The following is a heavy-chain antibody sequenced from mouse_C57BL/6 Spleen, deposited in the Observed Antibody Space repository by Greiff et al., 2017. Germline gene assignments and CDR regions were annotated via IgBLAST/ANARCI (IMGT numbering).Heavy chain of an antibody. Sequence: QVHVKQSGPELVKPGASVKISCKASGYAFSSSWMNWVKQRPGKGLEWIGRIYPGDGDTNYNGKVKGKATLTADKSSSPAYMQLSSLTSEDSAVYFCARKGPGYYSNFDGFAYWGQGTLVTVSA. CDR2: IYPGDGDT. J-gene: IGHJ3*01. D-gene: IGHD2-5*01. CDR3: ARKGPGYYSNFDGFAY. CDR1: GYAFSSSW. V-gene: IGHV1-82*01.